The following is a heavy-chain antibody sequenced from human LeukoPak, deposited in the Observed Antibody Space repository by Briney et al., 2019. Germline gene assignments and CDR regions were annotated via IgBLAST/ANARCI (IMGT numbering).Heavy chain of an antibody. CDR1: GFTISSYD. CDR3: ARGRGHSYGYDWFDP. Sequence: GGSLRLSCAASGFTISSYDMHWVRQTTGKGLAWVSAIGTAGDTYYPGSVKGRFTISRENAKNSLYLQMNSLRAGDTAVYHCARGRGHSYGYDWFDPWGQGTLVTVSS. J-gene: IGHJ5*02. D-gene: IGHD5-18*01. V-gene: IGHV3-13*01. CDR2: IGTAGDT.